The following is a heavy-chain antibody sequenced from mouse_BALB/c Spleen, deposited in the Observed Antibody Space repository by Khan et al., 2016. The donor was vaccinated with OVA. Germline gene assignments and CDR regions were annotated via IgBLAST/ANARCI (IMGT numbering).Heavy chain of an antibody. CDR1: GYTFTSYT. CDR3: VRDGAYHRNDGWFAY. V-gene: IGHV1-4*01. D-gene: IGHD2-14*01. CDR2: INPSNGYT. J-gene: IGHJ3*01. Sequence: QVQLQQSGAELARPGASVKMSCKASGYTFTSYTIHSIKKRPGQGLEWIGYINPSNGYTNYNQKFKDKATLTTDKSSTTAYLQLSSLTSDDSAVYNCVRDGAYHRNDGWFAYWGQGTLVTVSA.